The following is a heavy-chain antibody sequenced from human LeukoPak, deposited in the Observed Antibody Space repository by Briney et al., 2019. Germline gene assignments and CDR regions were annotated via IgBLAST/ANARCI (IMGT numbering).Heavy chain of an antibody. J-gene: IGHJ4*02. V-gene: IGHV3-20*04. CDR2: INWNGGST. CDR3: ARGGTVYYDILTGYFKLDY. D-gene: IGHD3-9*01. Sequence: SGGSLRLSCAASGFTFDDYGMTWVPQAPGKGWKWFSGINWNGGSTGYADSVKGRFTISRDNAKNSLYLQMNSLRAEDTALYYCARGGTVYYDILTGYFKLDYWGQGTLVTVSS. CDR1: GFTFDDYG.